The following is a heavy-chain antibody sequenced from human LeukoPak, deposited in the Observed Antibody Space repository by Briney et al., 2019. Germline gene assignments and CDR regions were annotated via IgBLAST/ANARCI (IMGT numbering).Heavy chain of an antibody. D-gene: IGHD3-9*01. J-gene: IGHJ4*02. CDR1: GFSFTDYP. V-gene: IGHV3-48*02. Sequence: GGSLRLSCATSGFSFTDYPMNWVRQAPGKGLEWISNIRTTAEGAKYAYYADSVKGRVTISRDDGQNTLYLHMNSLRDDDTAVYYCVTYQRYAFDYWGQGILVTVSS. CDR3: VTYQRYAFDY. CDR2: IRTTAEGAKYA.